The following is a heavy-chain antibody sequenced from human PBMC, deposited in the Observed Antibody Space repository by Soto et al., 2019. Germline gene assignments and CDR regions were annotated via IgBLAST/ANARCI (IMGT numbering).Heavy chain of an antibody. D-gene: IGHD3-22*01. V-gene: IGHV1-69*08. J-gene: IGHJ4*02. CDR3: ARDNEMGYYYDSSGQSKPLVDY. CDR2: IIPILGIA. CDR1: GGTFSSYT. Sequence: QVQLVQSGAEVKKPGSSVKVSCKASGGTFSSYTISWVRQAPGQGLEWMGRIIPILGIANYAQKFQGRVTITADKSTSTAYMELSSLRSEDTAVYYCARDNEMGYYYDSSGQSKPLVDYWGQGTLVTVSS.